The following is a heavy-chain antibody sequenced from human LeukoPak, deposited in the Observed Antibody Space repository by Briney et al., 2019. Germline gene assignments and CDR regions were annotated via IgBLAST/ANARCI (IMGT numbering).Heavy chain of an antibody. V-gene: IGHV4-59*01. Sequence: PSETLSLICTVSDGSISSYYWSWIRQPPGKGLEWIGYISHRGSTNYNPSLNSRVTISLDTSKNQFSLKLSSVTAADTAVYKCARGSKWNTNWFDAWGQGTLVTVSS. CDR1: DGSISSYY. J-gene: IGHJ5*02. CDR2: ISHRGST. D-gene: IGHD1/OR15-1a*01. CDR3: ARGSKWNTNWFDA.